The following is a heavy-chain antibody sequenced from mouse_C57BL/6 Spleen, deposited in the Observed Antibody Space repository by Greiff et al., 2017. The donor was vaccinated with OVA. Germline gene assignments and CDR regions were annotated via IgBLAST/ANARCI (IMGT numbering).Heavy chain of an antibody. CDR3: AGEANDYGSSTYYLDY. V-gene: IGHV1-81*01. Sequence: VQLQQSGAELARPGASVKLSCKASGYTFTSYGISWVKQRPGQGLEWIGEINPRIGNTYYNEKFKGKATLTADKSSSTAYMELRSLTSEDAAVYVCAGEANDYGSSTYYLDYWGQGTTLTVSS. J-gene: IGHJ2*01. CDR2: INPRIGNT. D-gene: IGHD1-1*01. CDR1: GYTFTSYG.